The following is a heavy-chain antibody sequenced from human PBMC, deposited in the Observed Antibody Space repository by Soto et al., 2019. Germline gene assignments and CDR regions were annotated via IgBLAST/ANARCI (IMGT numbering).Heavy chain of an antibody. CDR2: INPIVSMS. J-gene: IGHJ4*02. D-gene: IGHD3-10*01. Sequence: QVQLVQSGTEVKKPGSSVKVSCKASGDTFSFYTINWVRRAPGLGLEWVGRINPIVSMSNYAQKFQGRVSMTADKSTSTAYMELRSLRSDDTAMYFCAASYGSGYRAFDYWGQGALVIVPS. CDR1: GDTFSFYT. CDR3: AASYGSGYRAFDY. V-gene: IGHV1-69*02.